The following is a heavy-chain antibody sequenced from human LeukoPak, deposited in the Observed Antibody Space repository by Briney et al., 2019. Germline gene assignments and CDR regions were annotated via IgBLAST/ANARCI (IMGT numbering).Heavy chain of an antibody. D-gene: IGHD2-2*01. CDR2: IYYSGST. CDR3: ARSGRRIWLGYCSSTSYSCNWFDP. Sequence: KPSETLSLTCTVSGGSISSSSYYWGWIRQPPGKGLEWIGSIYYSGSTYYNPSLKSRVTISVDTSKNQFSLKLSSVTAADTAVYYCARSGRRIWLGYCSSTSYSCNWFDPWGQGTLVTVSS. CDR1: GGSISSSSYY. J-gene: IGHJ5*02. V-gene: IGHV4-39*07.